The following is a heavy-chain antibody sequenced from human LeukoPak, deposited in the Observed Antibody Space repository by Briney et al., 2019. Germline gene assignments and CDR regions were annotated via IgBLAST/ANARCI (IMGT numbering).Heavy chain of an antibody. CDR3: ARDTSSGWYFSY. V-gene: IGHV4-4*07. Sequence: SETLSLTXTVSGGSISSYYWSWIRQPAGKGLEWIGRIYTSGSTNYNPSLKSRVTMSVDTSKNQFSLKLSSVTAADTAVYYCARDTSSGWYFSYWGQGTLVTVSS. D-gene: IGHD6-19*01. CDR1: GGSISSYY. CDR2: IYTSGST. J-gene: IGHJ4*02.